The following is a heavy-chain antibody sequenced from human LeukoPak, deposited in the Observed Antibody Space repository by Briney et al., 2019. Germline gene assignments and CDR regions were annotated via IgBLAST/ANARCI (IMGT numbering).Heavy chain of an antibody. Sequence: GASVKVSCKASGYTFTGYYMHWVRQAPGQGLEWMGWINPNSGGTNYAQRFQGRVTMTRDTSISTAYMELSRLRSDDTAVYYCASLYDYVWGSFLVPQRDAFDIWGQGTMVTVSS. CDR3: ASLYDYVWGSFLVPQRDAFDI. V-gene: IGHV1-2*02. D-gene: IGHD3-16*01. J-gene: IGHJ3*02. CDR1: GYTFTGYY. CDR2: INPNSGGT.